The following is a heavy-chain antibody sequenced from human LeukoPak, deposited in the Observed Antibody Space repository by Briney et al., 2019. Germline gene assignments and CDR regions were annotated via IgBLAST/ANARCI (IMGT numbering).Heavy chain of an antibody. CDR3: ASRPMTDYGDYVYYYYYMDV. CDR2: IIPIFGAA. D-gene: IGHD4-17*01. CDR1: GGTFSSYA. V-gene: IGHV1-69*13. J-gene: IGHJ6*03. Sequence: GASVKVSCKASGGTFSSYAISWVRQAPGQGLEWMGGIIPIFGAANYAQKFQGRVTITADESTSTAYMELSSLRSEDTAVYYCASRPMTDYGDYVYYYYYMDVWGKGTTVTVSS.